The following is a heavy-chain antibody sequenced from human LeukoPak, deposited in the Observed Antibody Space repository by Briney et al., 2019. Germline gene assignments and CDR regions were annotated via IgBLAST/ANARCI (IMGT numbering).Heavy chain of an antibody. J-gene: IGHJ6*02. V-gene: IGHV4-31*03. Sequence: PSETLSLTCTVSGGSISSGGYYWSWIRQHPGKGLEWIGYIYYSGSTYYNPSLKSRVTISVDTSKNQFSLKLSSVTAADTAVYYCARDRELYGMDVWGQGTTVTVSS. CDR3: ARDRELYGMDV. CDR1: GGSISSGGYY. D-gene: IGHD3-10*01. CDR2: IYYSGST.